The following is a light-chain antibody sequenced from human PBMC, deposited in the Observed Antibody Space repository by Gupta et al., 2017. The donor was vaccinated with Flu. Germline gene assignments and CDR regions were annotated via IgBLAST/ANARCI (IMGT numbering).Light chain of an antibody. Sequence: ITCRASQSINTWLAWYQQRPGKPPNLLIYQASSLGRGVPSRFSGSGSGTDFTLTISSLQPDDSATYYCQQYKGWWTFGQGTKVQIK. J-gene: IGKJ1*01. CDR2: QAS. CDR1: QSINTW. CDR3: QQYKGWWT. V-gene: IGKV1-5*03.